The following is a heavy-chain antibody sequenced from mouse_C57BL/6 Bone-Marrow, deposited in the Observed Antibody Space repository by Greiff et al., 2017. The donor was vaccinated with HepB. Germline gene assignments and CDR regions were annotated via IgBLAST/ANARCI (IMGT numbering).Heavy chain of an antibody. CDR2: INYDGSST. D-gene: IGHD2-3*01. J-gene: IGHJ4*01. CDR1: GFTFSDYY. V-gene: IGHV5-16*01. CDR3: ARGRLLERDYAMDY. Sequence: DVKLVESEGGLVQPGSSMKLSCTASGFTFSDYYMAWVRQVPEKGLEWVANINYDGSSTYYLDSLKSRFIISRDNAKNILYLQMSSLKSEDTATYYCARGRLLERDYAMDYWGQGTSVTVSS.